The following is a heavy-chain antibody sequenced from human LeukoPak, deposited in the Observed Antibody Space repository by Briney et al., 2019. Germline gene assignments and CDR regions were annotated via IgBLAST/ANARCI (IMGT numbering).Heavy chain of an antibody. CDR2: ISGSGGST. Sequence: GGSLRLSCAASGFTFSSYAMSWVRQAPGKGLEWVSAISGSGGSTYYADSVKGRFTISRDNSKNTLYLQMNSLRAEDTAVYYCARGSCSSTSCYTRRDAFDIWGQGTMVTVSS. J-gene: IGHJ3*02. CDR3: ARGSCSSTSCYTRRDAFDI. CDR1: GFTFSSYA. V-gene: IGHV3-23*01. D-gene: IGHD2-2*02.